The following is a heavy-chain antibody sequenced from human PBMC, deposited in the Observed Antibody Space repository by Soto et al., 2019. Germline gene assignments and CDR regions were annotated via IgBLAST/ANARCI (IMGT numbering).Heavy chain of an antibody. V-gene: IGHV3-23*01. CDR2: ISNSGST. CDR3: AKDREGYCSSTSCLYYFDS. Sequence: EVQLLESGGGLVQPGGSLRLSCAASGFTFRNCAMNWVRQAPGRGLEWVSTISNSGSTYYADSVKGRFNISRDISKNTLYLQMNSLRADDTAVYYCAKDREGYCSSTSCLYYFDSWGQGTLVTVSS. J-gene: IGHJ4*02. CDR1: GFTFRNCA. D-gene: IGHD2-2*01.